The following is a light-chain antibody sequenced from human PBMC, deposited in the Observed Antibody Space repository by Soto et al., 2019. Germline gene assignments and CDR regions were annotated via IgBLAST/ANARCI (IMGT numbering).Light chain of an antibody. Sequence: EIVLTQSPGTVSLSPGERATLSCRASQSVSSSSLAWYQQRPGQAPRLLIYESSNRASGIAARFSGSGSGTDFTLTISSLEPEDFAVYYCQQRSNWPRTFGQGTKVDIK. CDR3: QQRSNWPRT. V-gene: IGKV3-11*01. CDR1: QSVSSSS. J-gene: IGKJ1*01. CDR2: ESS.